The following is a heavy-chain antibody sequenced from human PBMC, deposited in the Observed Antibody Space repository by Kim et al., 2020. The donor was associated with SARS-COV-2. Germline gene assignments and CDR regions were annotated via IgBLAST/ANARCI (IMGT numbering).Heavy chain of an antibody. CDR2: IKHDGSEK. CDR1: GFTFSNSW. J-gene: IGHJ5*02. Sequence: GGSLRLSCAASGFTFSNSWMNWVRQAPGKGLEWVANIKHDGSEKYYVDSVKGRFTISRDNAKNSLYLQMNSLRVEDTAVYYCARGISWGQGTLVAVSS. CDR3: ARGIS. V-gene: IGHV3-7*03.